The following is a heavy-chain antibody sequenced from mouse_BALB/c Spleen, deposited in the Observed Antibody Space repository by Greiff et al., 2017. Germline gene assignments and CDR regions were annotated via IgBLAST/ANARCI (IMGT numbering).Heavy chain of an antibody. J-gene: IGHJ4*01. CDR3: ARDLYYGNFYYAMDY. D-gene: IGHD2-1*01. V-gene: IGHV5-6-3*01. Sequence: DVQLVESGGGLVQPGGSLKLSCAASGFTFSSYGMSWVRQTPDKRLELVATINSNGGSTYYPDSVKGRFTISRDNAKNTLYLQMSSLKSEDTAMYYCARDLYYGNFYYAMDYWGQGTSVTVSS. CDR2: INSNGGST. CDR1: GFTFSSYG.